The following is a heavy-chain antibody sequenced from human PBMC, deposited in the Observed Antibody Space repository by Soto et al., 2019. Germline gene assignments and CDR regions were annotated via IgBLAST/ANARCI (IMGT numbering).Heavy chain of an antibody. J-gene: IGHJ5*02. D-gene: IGHD3-22*01. CDR1: GDSISNSRFY. Sequence: SETLSLTCSVSGDSISNSRFYWAWIRQPPGEGLEWIGSIYHTGNAYYNPSLKSRVTIFVDTSKNQFSLKLTSVTAADAALYYCARDFFDSSDYTTNWFDPWGQGTLVTVSS. CDR3: ARDFFDSSDYTTNWFDP. CDR2: IYHTGNA. V-gene: IGHV4-39*01.